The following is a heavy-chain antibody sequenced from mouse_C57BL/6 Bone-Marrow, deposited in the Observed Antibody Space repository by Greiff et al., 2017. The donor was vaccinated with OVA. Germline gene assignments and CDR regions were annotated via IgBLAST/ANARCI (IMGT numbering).Heavy chain of an antibody. CDR3: ASYSNYDLYFEV. J-gene: IGHJ1*03. CDR2: ILPGSGST. D-gene: IGHD2-5*01. V-gene: IGHV1-9*01. CDR1: GYTFTGYW. Sequence: QVQLQQSGAELMKPGASVKLSCKATGYTFTGYWIEWVKQRPGHGLEWIGEILPGSGSTNYTEKFKGKATFTADTSSNTVYMQLSSLTTEDSALYFWASYSNYDLYFEVWGTGTTVTVSS.